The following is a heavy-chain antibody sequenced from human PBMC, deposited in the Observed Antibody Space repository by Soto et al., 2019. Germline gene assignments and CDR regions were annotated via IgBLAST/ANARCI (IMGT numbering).Heavy chain of an antibody. CDR2: INPNSGGT. CDR3: AKGGAIVAAGTRVYLYNAMDV. CDR1: GYTFIGYY. Sequence: GASVKVSCKASGYTFIGYYIHWVRQAPGQGLEWMGWINPNSGGTNYAQRFQGWVTMTRDRSISTAYMELSRLKSDDTAVYYCAKGGAIVAAGTRVYLYNAMDVWGQGTTVTAP. D-gene: IGHD1-26*01. V-gene: IGHV1-2*04. J-gene: IGHJ6*02.